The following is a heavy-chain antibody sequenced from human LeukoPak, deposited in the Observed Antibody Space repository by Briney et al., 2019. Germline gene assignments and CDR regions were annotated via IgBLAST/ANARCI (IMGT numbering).Heavy chain of an antibody. CDR2: IKQDGSEK. V-gene: IGHV3-7*01. CDR1: GFTFSSRDW. Sequence: GGSLRLSCVTSGFTFSSRDWMTWVRQAPGKGLEWVANIKQDGSEKNYVDSVKGRFTISRDNAKNSVDLQMNSLRVEDTAVYYCARDNDSRDPPHFDYWGQGTLVAVSS. J-gene: IGHJ4*02. CDR3: ARDNDSRDPPHFDY. D-gene: IGHD3-16*01.